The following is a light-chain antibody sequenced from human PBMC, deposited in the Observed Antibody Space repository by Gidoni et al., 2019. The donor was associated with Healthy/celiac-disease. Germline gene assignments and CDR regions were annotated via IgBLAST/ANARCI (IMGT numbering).Light chain of an antibody. Sequence: QSALTPPASVSGSPGQSIPLSCTGTSSDVGGYNYVSWYQQHPGKAPKLIIYEVSNRPSGVSNRFSCSKSGNTASLTISGRQAEDESDYYCSSYTSSSTLSFGTGTKVTVL. J-gene: IGLJ1*01. V-gene: IGLV2-14*01. CDR1: SSDVGGYNY. CDR2: EVS. CDR3: SSYTSSSTLS.